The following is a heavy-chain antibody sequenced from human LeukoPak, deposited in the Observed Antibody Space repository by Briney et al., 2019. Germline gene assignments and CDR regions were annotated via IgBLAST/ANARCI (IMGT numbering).Heavy chain of an antibody. V-gene: IGHV4-34*01. CDR2: INHSGST. J-gene: IGHJ5*02. CDR3: ARMGSGSYSPNWFDP. D-gene: IGHD3-10*01. CDR1: GGSFSGYY. Sequence: SETLSLTCAVYGGSFSGYYWSWIRQPPGKGLEWIGEINHSGSTNYNPSLKSRVTISLDTSKNQFSLKLSSVTAADTAVYYCARMGSGSYSPNWFDPWGQGTLVTVSS.